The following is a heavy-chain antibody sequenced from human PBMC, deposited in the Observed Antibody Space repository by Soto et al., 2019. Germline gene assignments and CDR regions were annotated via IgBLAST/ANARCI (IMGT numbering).Heavy chain of an antibody. D-gene: IGHD6-13*01. V-gene: IGHV3-33*01. CDR1: GFTFGTYG. J-gene: IGHJ6*01. Sequence: GGSLRLSCAASGFTFGTYGMHWVRQAPGKGLEWVAVIWYDGSKIYYADSVKGRFTISRDNSKSTLYLQMNSLRAEDTAVYYCARPLEQHQLGFGMDVWGQGSPVTVSS. CDR2: IWYDGSKI. CDR3: ARPLEQHQLGFGMDV.